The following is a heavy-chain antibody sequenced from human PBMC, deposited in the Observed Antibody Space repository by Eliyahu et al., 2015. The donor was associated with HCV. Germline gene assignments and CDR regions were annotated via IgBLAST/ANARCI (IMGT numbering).Heavy chain of an antibody. J-gene: IGHJ4*02. CDR3: ARGPSSSWHFDY. D-gene: IGHD6-13*01. CDR1: GGSFCGYY. Sequence: QMQLQQWGAGLLKPSETLSLTCAVYGGSFCGYYWSWIRQSPGKGLEWIGEINHSGSTKYNPSLKSRVTISVDTSKNQFSLKLSSVTAADTAVYYCARGPSSSWHFDYWGQGTLVTVSS. V-gene: IGHV4-34*01. CDR2: INHSGST.